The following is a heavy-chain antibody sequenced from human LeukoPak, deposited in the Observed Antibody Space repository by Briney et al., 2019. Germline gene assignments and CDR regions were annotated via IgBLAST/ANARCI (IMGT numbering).Heavy chain of an antibody. V-gene: IGHV3-30*02. CDR2: IRYDGSSK. J-gene: IGHJ4*02. CDR1: GFTFNSYG. D-gene: IGHD3-22*01. CDR3: ATLPYYYDGSGSDYFDY. Sequence: GGSLRLSCAASGFTFNSYGIHWVRQAPGKGLEGVAFIRYDGSSKYYVDSVKGRFTISRDNSKNPLYLQMDRLRAEDTAVYYCATLPYYYDGSGSDYFDYWGQGTLVTGSS.